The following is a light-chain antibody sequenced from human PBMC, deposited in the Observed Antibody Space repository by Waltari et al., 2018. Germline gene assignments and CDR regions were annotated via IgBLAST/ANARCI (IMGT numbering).Light chain of an antibody. Sequence: DIQMTQSPSTLSASVGDRVTITCRASQSISNWLAWYQQKPGKAPKLLIYKASSLESGVPSRFSGSGSGTEFTLIISNLQPDDFATYYCQQYNGTFGQGTKVEIK. CDR3: QQYNGT. J-gene: IGKJ1*01. V-gene: IGKV1-5*03. CDR1: QSISNW. CDR2: KAS.